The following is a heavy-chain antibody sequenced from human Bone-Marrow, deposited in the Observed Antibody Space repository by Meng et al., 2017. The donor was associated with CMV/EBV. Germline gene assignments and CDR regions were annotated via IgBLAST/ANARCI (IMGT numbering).Heavy chain of an antibody. D-gene: IGHD2-8*01. Sequence: GESLKISCAASGFTFNTYDLHWVRQTTREGLEWVSGIGTRGDTYYASSVKGRFTISRENAKKSFYLQMNNLRVGDTAVYYCARDVVDCTNGVCARRGMDVWGQGTTVTVSS. J-gene: IGHJ6*02. CDR2: IGTRGDT. CDR1: GFTFNTYD. CDR3: ARDVVDCTNGVCARRGMDV. V-gene: IGHV3-13*01.